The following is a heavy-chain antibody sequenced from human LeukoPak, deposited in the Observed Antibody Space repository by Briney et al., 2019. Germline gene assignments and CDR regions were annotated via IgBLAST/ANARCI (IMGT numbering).Heavy chain of an antibody. V-gene: IGHV3-30-3*01. CDR2: ISYDGSNK. J-gene: IGHJ3*02. CDR1: GFTFSSYA. CDR3: ARDRSTMVRGVINDDAFDI. D-gene: IGHD3-10*01. Sequence: GRSLRLSCAASGFTFSSYAMHWVRQAPGKGLEWVAVISYDGSNKYYAGSVKGRFTISRDNSKNTLYLQMNSLRAEDTAVYYCARDRSTMVRGVINDDAFDIWGQGTMVTVSS.